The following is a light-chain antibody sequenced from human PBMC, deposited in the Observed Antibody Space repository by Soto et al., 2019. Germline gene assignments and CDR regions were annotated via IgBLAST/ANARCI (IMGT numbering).Light chain of an antibody. Sequence: EIVLTQSPGTLSLSPGESATLSCRASQSVSNNYLAWYQKKPGQAPRLLIHGASIRATGIPDRFSGGGSGTDFTLTISRLEPEDFAVYYCQQYGSSPGTFGQGTRLEIK. J-gene: IGKJ5*01. CDR3: QQYGSSPGT. CDR1: QSVSNNY. CDR2: GAS. V-gene: IGKV3-20*01.